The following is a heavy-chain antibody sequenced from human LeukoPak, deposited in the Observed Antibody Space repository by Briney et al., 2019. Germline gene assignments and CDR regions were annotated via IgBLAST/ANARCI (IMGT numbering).Heavy chain of an antibody. D-gene: IGHD6-19*01. Sequence: SGGSLRLSCAASGFTVSSNYMSWVRQAPGKGLEWVSYISSSGSTIYYADSVKGRFTISRDNAKNSLYLQMNSLRAEDTAVYYCARDREQWLDAFDIWGQGTMVTVSS. CDR1: GFTVSSNY. V-gene: IGHV3-11*01. CDR2: ISSSGSTI. CDR3: ARDREQWLDAFDI. J-gene: IGHJ3*02.